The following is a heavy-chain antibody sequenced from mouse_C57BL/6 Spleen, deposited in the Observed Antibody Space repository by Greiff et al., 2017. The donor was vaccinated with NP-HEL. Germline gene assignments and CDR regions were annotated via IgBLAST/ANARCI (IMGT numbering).Heavy chain of an antibody. D-gene: IGHD2-12*01. V-gene: IGHV3-6*01. CDR1: GYSITSGYY. Sequence: EVKLMESGPGLVKPSQSLSLTCSVTGYSITSGYYWNWIRQFPGNKLEWMGYISYDGSNNYNPSLKNRISITRDTSKNQFFLKLNSVTTEDTATYYCARVDSRYAMDYWGQGTSVTVSS. CDR3: ARVDSRYAMDY. CDR2: ISYDGSN. J-gene: IGHJ4*01.